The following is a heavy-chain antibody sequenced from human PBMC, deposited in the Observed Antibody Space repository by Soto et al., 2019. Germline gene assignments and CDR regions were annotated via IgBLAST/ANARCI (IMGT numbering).Heavy chain of an antibody. Sequence: LETLSLTFTVSGGSLSSSSYYWGWIRQPPWMGLEWIGIIYYSGSTYYNPSLKSRVTISVDTSKNQFSLKLSSVTAADTAVYYCSGVGRTLQYYGMDVWGQGATVTVSS. CDR3: SGVGRTLQYYGMDV. CDR2: IYYSGST. J-gene: IGHJ6*02. CDR1: GGSLSSSSYY. V-gene: IGHV4-39*01. D-gene: IGHD3-3*01.